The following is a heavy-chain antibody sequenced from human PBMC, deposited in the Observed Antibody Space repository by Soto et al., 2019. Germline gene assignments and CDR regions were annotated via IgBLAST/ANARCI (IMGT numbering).Heavy chain of an antibody. Sequence: EVQLLESGGGSVQPGGSLRLSCSASGFTFSNYAMSWVRQAPGKGLEWVASISGSGRSTNYADSVKGRFTISRDNSKNTLAVQMSSLRAEDTAVYYCARDGGNICSGRRCYFQAPDYWGQGTLVTVSP. D-gene: IGHD2-15*01. CDR3: ARDGGNICSGRRCYFQAPDY. CDR1: GFTFSNYA. V-gene: IGHV3-23*01. CDR2: ISGSGRST. J-gene: IGHJ4*02.